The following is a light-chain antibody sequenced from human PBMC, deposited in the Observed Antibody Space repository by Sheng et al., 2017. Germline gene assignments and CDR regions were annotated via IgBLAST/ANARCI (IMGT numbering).Light chain of an antibody. J-gene: IGKJ1*01. CDR3: QQYNKWPPWT. CDR1: ESVGKN. CDR2: GAS. Sequence: EIVMTQSPATLSVSPGERATLSCRASESVGKNLAWYQQRPGQSPRLLVSGASTRAAGVPGRFSGSGSGTDFNLTISSLQSEDCAIYYCQQYNKWPPWTFGQGTKVE. V-gene: IGKV3-15*01.